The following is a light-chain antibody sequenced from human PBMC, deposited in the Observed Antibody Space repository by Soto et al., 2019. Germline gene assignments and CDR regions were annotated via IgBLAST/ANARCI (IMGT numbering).Light chain of an antibody. J-gene: IGLJ1*01. CDR1: TSDIGTNA. CDR2: TNN. V-gene: IGLV1-44*01. Sequence: QLVLTQPPSASGTPGQRVTVSCYGSTSDIGTNAVNWFQHLPGTAPRLLIYTNNQRPSGVPDRFSGSKSGTSASLAISGLQSEDEADYYCATWHDSFYVFGTGTKLTV. CDR3: ATWHDSFYV.